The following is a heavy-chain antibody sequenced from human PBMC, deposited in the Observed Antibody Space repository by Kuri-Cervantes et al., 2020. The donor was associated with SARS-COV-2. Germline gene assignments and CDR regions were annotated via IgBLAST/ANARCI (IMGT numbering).Heavy chain of an antibody. CDR3: ARGVLEWSPPHYYYYMDV. D-gene: IGHD3-3*01. V-gene: IGHV3-15*01. J-gene: IGHJ6*03. Sequence: GGSLRLSCAASGFTFSSYAMSWVRQPPGRGLEWVGRIIRGGTTDYAAPVKDRFIISRDDSKNTFYLQMNSLKTEDTAVYYCARGVLEWSPPHYYYYMDVWGKGTTVTVSS. CDR2: IIRGGTT. CDR1: GFTFSSYA.